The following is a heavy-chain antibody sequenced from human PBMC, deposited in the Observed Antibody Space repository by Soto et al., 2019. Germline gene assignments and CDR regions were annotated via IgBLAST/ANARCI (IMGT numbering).Heavy chain of an antibody. J-gene: IGHJ6*03. Sequence: PSETLSLTCTVSGGSISISSYYWGWIRQPPGKGLEWIGSIYYSGSTYYNPSLKSRVTISVDTSKNQFSLKLSSVTAADTAVYYCASTVVLLWFGELPTPPDYYYYYMDVWVKGSMVT. CDR3: ASTVVLLWFGELPTPPDYYYYYMDV. CDR1: GGSISISSYY. CDR2: IYYSGST. D-gene: IGHD3-10*01. V-gene: IGHV4-39*01.